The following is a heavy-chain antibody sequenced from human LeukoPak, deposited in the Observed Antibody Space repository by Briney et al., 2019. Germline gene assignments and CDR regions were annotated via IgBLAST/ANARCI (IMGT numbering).Heavy chain of an antibody. V-gene: IGHV4-34*01. CDR2: INHSGST. CDR3: ARGPLAAANTLTYYYYGMDV. CDR1: GGSFSGYY. Sequence: PSETLSLTCAVYGGSFSGYYWSWIRQPPGKGLEWIGEINHSGSTNYNPSLKSRVTTSVHTSKNQFSLKLTSVTAADTAVYYCARGPLAAANTLTYYYYGMDVWGQGTTVTVSS. J-gene: IGHJ6*02. D-gene: IGHD6-13*01.